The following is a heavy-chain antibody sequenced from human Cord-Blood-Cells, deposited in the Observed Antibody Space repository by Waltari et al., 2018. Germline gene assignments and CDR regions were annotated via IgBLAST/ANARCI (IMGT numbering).Heavy chain of an antibody. CDR3: ARDEGVQASDAFDI. D-gene: IGHD3-16*01. V-gene: IGHV3-33*01. CDR2: IWYDGSNK. J-gene: IGHJ3*02. CDR1: GFTFRSYG. Sequence: QVQLVESGGGVVQPGRSLRLSCAASGFTFRSYGMHWVRQAPGKGLEWVAVIWYDGSNKYYADSVKGRFTISRDNSKNTLYLQMNSLRAEDTAVYYCARDEGVQASDAFDIWGQGTMVTVSS.